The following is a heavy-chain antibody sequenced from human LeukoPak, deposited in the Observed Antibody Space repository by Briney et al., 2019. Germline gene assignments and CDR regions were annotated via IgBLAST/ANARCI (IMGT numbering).Heavy chain of an antibody. CDR2: LIPILGIA. J-gene: IGHJ6*02. Sequence: SVKVSCKASGGTFSSYAISWVRQAPGQGLEWMGRLIPILGIANYAQKFQGRVTITADKSTSTAYMELSSLRSEDTAVYYCARDFSWTGDYYYYGMDVWGQGTTVTVSS. V-gene: IGHV1-69*04. D-gene: IGHD3/OR15-3a*01. CDR1: GGTFSSYA. CDR3: ARDFSWTGDYYYYGMDV.